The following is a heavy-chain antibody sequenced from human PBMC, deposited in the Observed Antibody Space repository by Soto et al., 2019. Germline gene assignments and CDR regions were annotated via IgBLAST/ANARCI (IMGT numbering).Heavy chain of an antibody. J-gene: IGHJ6*02. D-gene: IGHD5-18*01. V-gene: IGHV4-34*01. CDR1: GGSFSGYY. Sequence: SETLSLTCAVYGGSFSGYYWSWIRQPPGKELEWIGEINPSGSPYYNPSLKSRVTTSVDRSKNQFSLELSSVTAADTAVYYCSGERNSFEKQYYYYYGMDVWGQGTTVTVSS. CDR2: INPSGSP. CDR3: SGERNSFEKQYYYYYGMDV.